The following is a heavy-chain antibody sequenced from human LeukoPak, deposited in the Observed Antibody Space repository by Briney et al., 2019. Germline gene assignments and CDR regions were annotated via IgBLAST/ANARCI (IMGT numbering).Heavy chain of an antibody. CDR3: ARDGTFRLDY. CDR1: GFSFSNHW. J-gene: IGHJ4*02. Sequence: GGSLRLSCAASGFSFSNHWMTWVRQAPGKGPEWVANIKQDGSDKNHVDSVKGRFTISRDNAKNTLYLQMNSLRAEDTALYYCARDGTFRLDYWGQGTLVSVSS. V-gene: IGHV3-7*05. D-gene: IGHD1-26*01. CDR2: IKQDGSDK.